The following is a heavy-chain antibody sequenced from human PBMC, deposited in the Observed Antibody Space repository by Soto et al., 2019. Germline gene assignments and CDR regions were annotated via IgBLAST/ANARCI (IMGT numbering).Heavy chain of an antibody. Sequence: QVQLQESGPGLVKPSQTLSLTCTVSGGSISSGEYYWSWIRQPPGKGLEWIGYIYYSGSTYYNPSLKRRVTIAVDTSKTQFSLKLSSVTAADTDVYYCAREVTVAATTFFDCWCKLTLGTVSS. J-gene: IGHJ4*02. CDR3: AREVTVAATTFFDC. V-gene: IGHV4-30-4*01. D-gene: IGHD6-19*01. CDR2: IYYSGST. CDR1: GGSISSGEYY.